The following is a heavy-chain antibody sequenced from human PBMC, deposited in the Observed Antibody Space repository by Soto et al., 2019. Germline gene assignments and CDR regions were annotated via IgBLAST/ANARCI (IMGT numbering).Heavy chain of an antibody. D-gene: IGHD6-19*01. CDR3: ARGGSGWKALNWFES. J-gene: IGHJ5*01. V-gene: IGHV4-31*03. Sequence: LALMANFSGGSVSNNDYSWSLSRQHPVKGLEWIGSRNNRDYTYYNPSLKSRVIISLDTSKNQFTLRLISVTAADTALYLCARGGSGWKALNWFESWGQGTLVTVSS. CDR2: RNNRDYT. CDR1: GGSVSNNDYS.